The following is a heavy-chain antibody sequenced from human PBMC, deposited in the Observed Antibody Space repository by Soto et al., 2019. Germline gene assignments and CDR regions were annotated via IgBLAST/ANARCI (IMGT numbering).Heavy chain of an antibody. D-gene: IGHD6-19*01. J-gene: IGHJ2*01. CDR3: AGLAVAGYWYFDL. CDR2: IYYSGST. Sequence: SETLSLTCTVPGGSISSGDYYWSWIRQPPGKGLEWIGYIYYSGSTYYNPSLKSRVTISVDTSKNQFSLKLSSVTAADTAVYYCAGLAVAGYWYFDLWGRGTLVTVSS. V-gene: IGHV4-30-4*01. CDR1: GGSISSGDYY.